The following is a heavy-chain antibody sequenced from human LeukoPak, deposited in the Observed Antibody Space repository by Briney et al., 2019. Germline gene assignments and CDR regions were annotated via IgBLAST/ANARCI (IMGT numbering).Heavy chain of an antibody. CDR1: GFMFSSYA. D-gene: IGHD2-15*01. V-gene: IGHV3-23*01. Sequence: GGSLRLSCAASGFMFSSYAMSWVRQAPGKGLEWASGISSSGDNTYHADSVKGRLTISRDTSKKTLYLQMNRLRAEDTAVYYCAKARGYCSGGSCPFDYWGQGTPVTVSS. CDR3: AKARGYCSGGSCPFDY. CDR2: ISSSGDNT. J-gene: IGHJ4*02.